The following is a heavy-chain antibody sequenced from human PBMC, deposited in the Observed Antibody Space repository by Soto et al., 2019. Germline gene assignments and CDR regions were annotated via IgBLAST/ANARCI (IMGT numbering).Heavy chain of an antibody. D-gene: IGHD3-16*02. CDR2: IYHKGET. V-gene: IGHV4-39*01. Sequence: SETLSLTCSVSGGYISGSDYYWGWIRQSPGKGLEWIGSIYHKGETYYKSSLKSRVTISVDTSKNQFYLQLRSLTAADTAVYYCASKGYRTWGKGTQV. CDR1: GGYISGSDYY. J-gene: IGHJ4*02. CDR3: ASKGYRT.